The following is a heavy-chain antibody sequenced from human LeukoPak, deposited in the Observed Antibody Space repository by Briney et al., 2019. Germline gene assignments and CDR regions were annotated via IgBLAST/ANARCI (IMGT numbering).Heavy chain of an antibody. J-gene: IGHJ4*02. CDR1: GFTFSNYE. Sequence: GGSLRLSCAASGFTFSNYEMNWVRQAPGKGLEWVSFISTSGGLIYYADSVKGRFTISRDNAKNSLSLHMNSLRAEDTAVYYCAKVSGLGWHFDYWGQGTLVTVSS. D-gene: IGHD1-26*01. CDR3: AKVSGLGWHFDY. CDR2: ISTSGGLI. V-gene: IGHV3-48*03.